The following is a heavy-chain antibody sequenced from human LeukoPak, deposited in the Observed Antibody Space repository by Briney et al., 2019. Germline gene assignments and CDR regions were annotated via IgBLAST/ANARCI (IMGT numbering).Heavy chain of an antibody. V-gene: IGHV1-8*02. J-gene: IGHJ4*02. CDR3: ARKPPRLITMVRGVIISDY. D-gene: IGHD3-10*01. CDR1: GYTFTGYY. CDR2: INPNSGNT. Sequence: ASVKVSCKASGYTFTGYYMHWVRQAPGQGLEWMGWINPNSGNTGYAQKFQGRVTMTRNTSISTAYMELSSLRSEDTAVYYCARKPPRLITMVRGVIISDYWGQGTLVTVSS.